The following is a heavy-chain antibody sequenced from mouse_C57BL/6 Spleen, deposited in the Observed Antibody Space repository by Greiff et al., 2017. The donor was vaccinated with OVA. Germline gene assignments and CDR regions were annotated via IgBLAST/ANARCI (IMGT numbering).Heavy chain of an antibody. CDR2: IDPSDSYT. CDR1: GYTFTSYW. V-gene: IGHV1-50*01. CDR3: ARPYGAWFAY. Sequence: QVQLQQPGAELVKPGASVKLSCKASGYTFTSYWMQWVKQRPGQGLEWIGEIDPSDSYTNYNQKFKGKATLTVDTSSSTAYMQLSSLTSEYSAVYYCARPYGAWFAYWGQGTLVTVSA. J-gene: IGHJ3*01. D-gene: IGHD1-1*02.